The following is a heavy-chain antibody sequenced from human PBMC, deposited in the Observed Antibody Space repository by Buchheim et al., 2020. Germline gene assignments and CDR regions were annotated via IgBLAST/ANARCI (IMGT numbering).Heavy chain of an antibody. CDR3: ARDEFAYCGGDCYNLDY. CDR1: GFTFSSYA. V-gene: IGHV3-30-3*01. D-gene: IGHD2-21*02. CDR2: ISYDGSNK. Sequence: QVQLVESGGGVVQPGRSLRLSCAASGFTFSSYAMHWVRQAPGKGLEWVAVISYDGSNKYYADSVKGRFTISRDNSKTTLYLQMNSLRAEDTAVYYCARDEFAYCGGDCYNLDYWGQGTL. J-gene: IGHJ4*02.